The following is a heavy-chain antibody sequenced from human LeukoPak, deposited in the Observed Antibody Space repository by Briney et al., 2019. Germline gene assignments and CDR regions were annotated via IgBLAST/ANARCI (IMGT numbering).Heavy chain of an antibody. J-gene: IGHJ4*02. D-gene: IGHD5-24*01. CDR1: VYTITDYY. CDR3: ARGDVYNDY. V-gene: IGHV1-2*02. CDR2: INPNSGGT. Sequence: ASVKLSFKASVYTITDYYIYWVRQAPGQGLEWMGWINPNSGGTNNAQKFQGRVTMTRDTSTSTAYMELSGLTSDDTAVYYCARGDVYNDYWGQGTLVTVSS.